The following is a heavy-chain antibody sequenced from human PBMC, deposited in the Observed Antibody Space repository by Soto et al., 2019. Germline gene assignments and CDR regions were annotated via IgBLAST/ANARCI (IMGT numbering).Heavy chain of an antibody. CDR3: ARGDKGGFDL. CDR1: GFTFNYYW. Sequence: EVQLVESEGGLVQRGGSLRLSCAASGFTFNYYWMHWVRQAPGQGLLWVSHIHSDGSSTTYADSVKGRFTISRDNAKNTLYLRMNSLRAEDTDVYYCARGDKGGFDLWGQGTTVTVSS. CDR2: IHSDGSST. V-gene: IGHV3-74*01. J-gene: IGHJ3*01. D-gene: IGHD2-21*02.